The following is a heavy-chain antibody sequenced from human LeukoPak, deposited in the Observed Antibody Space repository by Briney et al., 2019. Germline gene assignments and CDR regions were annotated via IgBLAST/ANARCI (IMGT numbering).Heavy chain of an antibody. Sequence: ASXKVSCKASGYTFTCYYMHWVRQAPGQGLEWMGRINPNSGGTNYAQKFQGRVTMTRDTSISTAYMELSRLRSDDTAVYYCARFCGGDCYRNWGQGTLVTVSS. CDR2: INPNSGGT. CDR3: ARFCGGDCYRN. J-gene: IGHJ4*02. CDR1: GYTFTCYY. V-gene: IGHV1-2*06. D-gene: IGHD2-21*02.